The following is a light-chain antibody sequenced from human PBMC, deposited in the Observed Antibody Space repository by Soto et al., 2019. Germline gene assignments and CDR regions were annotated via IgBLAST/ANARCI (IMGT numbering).Light chain of an antibody. CDR2: KAS. Sequence: DIQMTQSPSTLSASVGDRVTITCRASQSISPWLAWYQQKPGQAPKRLIQKASSLESGVPSRLSCSGSGTEFTLTISGLQPDDFATYYFHHSNSGTFFGTGTRRAIK. CDR3: HHSNSGTF. J-gene: IGKJ2*01. V-gene: IGKV1-5*03. CDR1: QSISPW.